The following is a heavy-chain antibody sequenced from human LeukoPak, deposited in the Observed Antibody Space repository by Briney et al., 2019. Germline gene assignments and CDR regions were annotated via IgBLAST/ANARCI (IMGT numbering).Heavy chain of an antibody. CDR2: ISSSSSTI. CDR1: GFTFSSYS. J-gene: IGHJ4*02. D-gene: IGHD3-10*01. CDR3: ARTRGSGSYYNPPMGY. V-gene: IGHV3-48*04. Sequence: GGSLRLSCAASGFTFSSYSMNWVRQAPGKGLEWVSYISSSSSTIYYADSVKGRFTISRDNAKNSLYLQMNSLRAEDTAVYYCARTRGSGSYYNPPMGYWGQGTLVTVSS.